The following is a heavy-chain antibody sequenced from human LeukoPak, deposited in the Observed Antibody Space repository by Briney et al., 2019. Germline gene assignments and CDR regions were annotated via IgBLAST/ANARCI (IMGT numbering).Heavy chain of an antibody. CDR2: ISYDGFNK. Sequence: GGSLRLSCAASGFTFSSYGMHWVRQAPGKGLEWVAVISYDGFNKYYADSVKGRFTISRDNSKNTLYLQMNSLRAEDTAVYYCAKEVDYYGSGSYSYFDYWGQGTLVTVSS. D-gene: IGHD3-10*01. V-gene: IGHV3-30*18. CDR1: GFTFSSYG. J-gene: IGHJ4*02. CDR3: AKEVDYYGSGSYSYFDY.